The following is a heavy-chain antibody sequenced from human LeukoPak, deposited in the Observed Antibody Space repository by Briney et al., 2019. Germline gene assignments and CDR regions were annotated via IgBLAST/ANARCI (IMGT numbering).Heavy chain of an antibody. CDR3: ARGIDS. V-gene: IGHV3-53*01. J-gene: IGHJ4*02. Sequence: PGRSLRLSCAASGFTVSSYYMNWVRQAPGEELEWVSVIYTGVGRYYADSVRGRFTISRDTSKNMVFLQMNSLRVEDTAVHYCARGIDSWGRGTLVTVSS. CDR1: GFTVSSYY. CDR2: IYTGVGR.